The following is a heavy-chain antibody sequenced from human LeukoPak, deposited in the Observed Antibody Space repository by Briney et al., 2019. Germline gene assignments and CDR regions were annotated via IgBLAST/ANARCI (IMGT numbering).Heavy chain of an antibody. V-gene: IGHV4-34*01. D-gene: IGHD6-6*01. J-gene: IGHJ6*03. CDR3: AGGREYSSSYYYYYYYMDV. CDR1: GGSFSGYY. Sequence: ETLSLTCAVYGGSFSGYYWSWIRQPPGKGLEWIGEINHSGSNNYNPSLKSRVTISVDTSKNQFSLKLSSVTAADTAVYYCAGGREYSSSYYYYYYYMDVWGKGTTVTVSS. CDR2: INHSGSN.